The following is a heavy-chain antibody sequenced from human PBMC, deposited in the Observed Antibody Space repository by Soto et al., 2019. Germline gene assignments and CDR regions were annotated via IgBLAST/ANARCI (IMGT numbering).Heavy chain of an antibody. Sequence: ASVKVSCKASGYTFTNYGISWVRQAPGQGLEWMGWINAYNGNTNYAQKLQGRVTMTTDTSTSTAYMELRSLRSDDTAAYYCALDSSGWYIYWGQGNLVTVSS. CDR2: INAYNGNT. D-gene: IGHD6-19*01. J-gene: IGHJ4*02. V-gene: IGHV1-18*01. CDR3: ALDSSGWYIY. CDR1: GYTFTNYG.